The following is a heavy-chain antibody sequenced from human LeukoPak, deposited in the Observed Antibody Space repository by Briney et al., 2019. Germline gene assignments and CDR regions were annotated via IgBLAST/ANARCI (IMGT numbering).Heavy chain of an antibody. D-gene: IGHD6-13*01. CDR2: ISWNSGSI. CDR3: AKTSAAFPDRYYFDY. CDR1: GFTFDDYA. Sequence: GGSLRLSCAASGFTFDDYAMHWVWQAPGKGLEWVSGISWNSGSIGYADSVKGRFTISRDNAKNSLYLQMNSLRAEDTALYYCAKTSAAFPDRYYFDYWGQGTLVTVSS. J-gene: IGHJ4*02. V-gene: IGHV3-9*01.